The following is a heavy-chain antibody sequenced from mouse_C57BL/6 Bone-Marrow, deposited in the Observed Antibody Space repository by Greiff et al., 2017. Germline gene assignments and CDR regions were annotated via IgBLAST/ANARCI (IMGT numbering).Heavy chain of an antibody. CDR3: TPYGPDWFAY. Sequence: VHVKQSGAELVRPGASVKLSCTASGFNIKDDYMHWVKQRPEQGLEWIGWIDPENGDTEYASKFQGKATITADPSSNTAYLQLSSLTSEDTAVYYCTPYGPDWFAYWGQGTLVTVSA. J-gene: IGHJ3*01. CDR1: GFNIKDDY. CDR2: IDPENGDT. V-gene: IGHV14-4*01. D-gene: IGHD1-1*02.